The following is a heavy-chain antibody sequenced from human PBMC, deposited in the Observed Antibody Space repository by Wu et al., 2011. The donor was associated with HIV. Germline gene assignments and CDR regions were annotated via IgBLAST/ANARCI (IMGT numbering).Heavy chain of an antibody. CDR1: GYTFTTYG. J-gene: IGHJ4*02. CDR3: ARDPPRQPLYFDY. CDR2: IRTYNGET. V-gene: IGHV1-18*01. Sequence: QVQLVQSGAEVKKPGASVKVSCKASGYTFTTYGISWVRQAPGQGLEWIGWIRTYNGETNYAQKFQGRVTVTTDTSTSTVYMEVRSLRSDDTAVYYCARDPPRQPLYFDYWGQGTLVAVSS.